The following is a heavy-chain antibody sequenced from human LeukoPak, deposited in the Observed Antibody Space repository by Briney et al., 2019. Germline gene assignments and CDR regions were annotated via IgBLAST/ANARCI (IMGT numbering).Heavy chain of an antibody. V-gene: IGHV3-66*01. Sequence: GGSLGLSCAASGFTVSSNYMSWVRQAPGKGLEWVSVIYSGGSTYYADSVKDRFTISRDNSKNTLYLQMNSLRAEDTAVYYCARDSDDNSLFDYWGQGTLVTVSS. CDR3: ARDSDDNSLFDY. J-gene: IGHJ4*02. CDR1: GFTVSSNY. D-gene: IGHD3-22*01. CDR2: IYSGGST.